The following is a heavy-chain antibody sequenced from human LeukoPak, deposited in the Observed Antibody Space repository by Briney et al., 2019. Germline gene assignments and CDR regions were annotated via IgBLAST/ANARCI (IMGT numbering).Heavy chain of an antibody. CDR1: GLIFRSYA. D-gene: IGHD3-9*01. Sequence: PGGSLRLSCAASGLIFRSYAMSWVRQAPGKGLEWVSAISGSGGAIDYADSVKGRFTISRDNSKSTMDLQMNSLRAEDTAVYYCAKDLYYDLLMGTFDHWGQGTLVTVSS. J-gene: IGHJ4*02. V-gene: IGHV3-23*01. CDR2: ISGSGGAI. CDR3: AKDLYYDLLMGTFDH.